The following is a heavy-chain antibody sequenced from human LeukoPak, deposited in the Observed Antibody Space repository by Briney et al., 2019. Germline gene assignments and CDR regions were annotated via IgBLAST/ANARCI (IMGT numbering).Heavy chain of an antibody. Sequence: PSETLSLTCTVSGGSISSSSYYWGWIHQPPGKGLEWIGSIYYSGSTYYNPSLKSRVTISVDTSKNQFSLKLSSVTAADTAVYYCARLHSSGCFDYWGQGTLVTVSS. CDR1: GGSISSSSYY. CDR2: IYYSGST. D-gene: IGHD6-19*01. V-gene: IGHV4-39*07. J-gene: IGHJ4*02. CDR3: ARLHSSGCFDY.